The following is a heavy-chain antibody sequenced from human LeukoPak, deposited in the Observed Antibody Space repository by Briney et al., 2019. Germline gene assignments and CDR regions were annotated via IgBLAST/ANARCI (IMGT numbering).Heavy chain of an antibody. CDR3: ARLNADYGYYGPHDAFDI. J-gene: IGHJ3*02. V-gene: IGHV4-4*02. Sequence: SETLSLTCDVSGDSISTPHWWSWVRQPPGKGLEWIGEIFHSGRVNYIPSLQSRVTISLDKSKNQISLEVNSVTAADTAVYYCARLNADYGYYGPHDAFDIWGQGTLVAVSS. CDR2: IFHSGRV. CDR1: GDSISTPHW. D-gene: IGHD4-17*01.